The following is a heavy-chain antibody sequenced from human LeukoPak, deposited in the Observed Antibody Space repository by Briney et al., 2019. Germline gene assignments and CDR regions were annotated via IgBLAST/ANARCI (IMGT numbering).Heavy chain of an antibody. CDR2: IYYSGST. Sequence: PSQTLSLTCTDSGDSISSGGYYWSWIRQHPGKGLEWIGYIYYSGSTYYNPSLKSRVTISVDTSKNQFSLKLTSVTAADTAVYYCARDSRYGEPSYWGQGTLVTVSS. CDR3: ARDSRYGEPSY. CDR1: GDSISSGGYY. J-gene: IGHJ4*02. V-gene: IGHV4-31*03. D-gene: IGHD4-17*01.